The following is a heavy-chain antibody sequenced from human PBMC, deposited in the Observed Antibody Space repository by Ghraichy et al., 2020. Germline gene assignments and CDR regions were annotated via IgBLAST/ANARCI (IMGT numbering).Heavy chain of an antibody. CDR3: DRFSRAPYCDGDCYSPVLYYVDF. J-gene: IGHJ4*02. V-gene: IGHV4-30-4*01. D-gene: IGHD2-21*01. CDR2: IFYSGNT. CDR1: GGSISSDDYY. Sequence: SETLSLTCTVSGGSISSDDYYWSWIRQPPGKGLEWIGYIFYSGNTYYKPSLKSRITISVDTSKNQFSLNLSSVTAADTAVYYCDRFSRAPYCDGDCYSPVLYYVDFWGQGTLFTVSS.